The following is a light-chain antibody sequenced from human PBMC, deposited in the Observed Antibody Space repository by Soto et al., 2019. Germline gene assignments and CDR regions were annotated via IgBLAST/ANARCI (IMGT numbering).Light chain of an antibody. CDR3: QQYYSTPYS. CDR2: WAS. CDR1: QSLLYSSNNKNY. V-gene: IGKV4-1*01. J-gene: IGKJ2*01. Sequence: DFVMTQSPDSLAVSLGERATINCKSSQSLLYSSNNKNYLAWYQQKPGQPPELLLYWASTRQSGVPDRFSGSGSGTDFTLTISSLQAEDVAVYSCQQYYSTPYSFGQGTKLEIK.